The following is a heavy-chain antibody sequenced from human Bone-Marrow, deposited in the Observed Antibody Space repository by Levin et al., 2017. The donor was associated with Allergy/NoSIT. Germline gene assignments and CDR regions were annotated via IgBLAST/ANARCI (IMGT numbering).Heavy chain of an antibody. V-gene: IGHV4-39*07. CDR1: GGSITSDSYY. CDR3: ARGTGYCSGGSCYFLGTTNSNYFDT. CDR2: IYYGGST. Sequence: PSETLSLTCSVSGGSITSDSYYWGWLRQPPGKGLEWIGHIYYGGSTNYNPSFKSRVTISLGTSKDQFSLELTSLTAADTAVYFWARGTGYCSGGSCYFLGTTNSNYFDTWGQGTLVTVSS. J-gene: IGHJ5*02. D-gene: IGHD2-15*01.